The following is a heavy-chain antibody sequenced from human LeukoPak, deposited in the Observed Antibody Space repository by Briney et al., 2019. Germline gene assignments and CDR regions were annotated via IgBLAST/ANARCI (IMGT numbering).Heavy chain of an antibody. J-gene: IGHJ4*02. CDR2: IYYSGST. CDR3: ARADLTWGKSGELSGGVFDY. Sequence: SDTLSLTCTVSGGSISSSSYYWGWIRQPPGKGLEWIGSIYYSGSTNYNPSLKSRVTISVDTSKNQFSLKLSSVTAADTAVYYCARADLTWGKSGELSGGVFDYWGQGTLVTVSS. D-gene: IGHD3-10*01. CDR1: GGSISSSSYY. V-gene: IGHV4-39*07.